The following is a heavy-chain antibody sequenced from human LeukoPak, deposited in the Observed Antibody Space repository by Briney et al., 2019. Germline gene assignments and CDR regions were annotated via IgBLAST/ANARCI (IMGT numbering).Heavy chain of an antibody. CDR3: ARDKTLSYWYFDL. V-gene: IGHV1-8*03. J-gene: IGHJ2*01. CDR2: MNPNSGNT. Sequence: ASVKVSCKASGYTFTSYDINWVRQATGQGLEWMGWMNPNSGNTGYSQKFQGRVTIARDTFASTAYMELSSLTSEDTAMYYCARDKTLSYWYFDLWGRGTLVTVSS. CDR1: GYTFTSYD.